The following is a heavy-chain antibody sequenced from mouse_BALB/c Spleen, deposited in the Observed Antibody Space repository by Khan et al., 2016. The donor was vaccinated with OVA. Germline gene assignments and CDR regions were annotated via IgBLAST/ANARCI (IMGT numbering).Heavy chain of an antibody. CDR1: GFTFSDYG. V-gene: IGHV5-15*02. CDR2: VSSLAYNF. Sequence: EVELVESGGGLVQPGGSRKLSCAASGFTFSDYGMAWVRQAPGKGPEWVAFVSSLAYNFYYADTVTGRFTISRENGKNTLYLEMRSLRAEATAMYYCARGGKGGFAYWGQGTLVTVSA. CDR3: ARGGKGGFAY. J-gene: IGHJ3*01.